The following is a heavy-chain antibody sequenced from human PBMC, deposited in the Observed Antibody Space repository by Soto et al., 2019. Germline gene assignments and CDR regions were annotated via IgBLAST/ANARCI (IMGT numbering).Heavy chain of an antibody. Sequence: GGSLRLSCAASGFTFSSYSMNWVRQAPGKGLEWVSYISSSSSTIYYADSVKGRFTISRDNAKNSLYLQMNSLRDEDTAVYYCARRDTAMAHYYYYGMDVWGQGTTVTVSS. V-gene: IGHV3-48*02. CDR1: GFTFSSYS. D-gene: IGHD5-18*01. CDR2: ISSSSSTI. CDR3: ARRDTAMAHYYYYGMDV. J-gene: IGHJ6*02.